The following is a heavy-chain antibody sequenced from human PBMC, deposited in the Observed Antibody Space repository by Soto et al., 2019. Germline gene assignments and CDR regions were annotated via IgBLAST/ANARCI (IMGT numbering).Heavy chain of an antibody. V-gene: IGHV3-11*01. D-gene: IGHD2-21*01. CDR1: GFTFSAYY. CDR3: ARGHSIFYGMDV. J-gene: IGHJ6*02. Sequence: QVQLVESGGGLVKPGGSLRLSCAASGFTFSAYYMNGIRQAPGKGLEWVSYISSSGTTIYYADSVKGRFTISRDNAKNSLFLQMKSLRAEDTALYYCARGHSIFYGMDVWGQGTTVTVSS. CDR2: ISSSGTTI.